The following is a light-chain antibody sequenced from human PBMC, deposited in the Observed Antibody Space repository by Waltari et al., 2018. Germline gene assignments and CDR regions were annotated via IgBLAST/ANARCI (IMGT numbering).Light chain of an antibody. J-gene: IGLJ3*02. Sequence: QSVLTQPPSASGTPGQRVTISCSGSSSNIGSNYVYWYQPLPGTAPKLLIYRNNHRPSGLPDRVSGPKSGTAASLAISGLRSEDEDDYYCAAWDDSLSGWVFGGGTKLTVL. V-gene: IGLV1-47*01. CDR2: RNN. CDR1: SSNIGSNY. CDR3: AAWDDSLSGWV.